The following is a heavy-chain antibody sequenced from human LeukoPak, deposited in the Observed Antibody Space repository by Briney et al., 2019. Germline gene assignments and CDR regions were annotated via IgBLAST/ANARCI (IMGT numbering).Heavy chain of an antibody. Sequence: GGSLRLSCAASGFTFSNAYMNWVRQAPGKGLEWVSSVSGTSEYIYYADSVRGRFTISRDNAKNTVYLQMNSLRAEDTAVYYCARWYSSGWYSDYWGQGTLVTVSS. V-gene: IGHV3-21*04. J-gene: IGHJ4*02. CDR3: ARWYSSGWYSDY. CDR2: VSGTSEYI. D-gene: IGHD6-19*01. CDR1: GFTFSNAY.